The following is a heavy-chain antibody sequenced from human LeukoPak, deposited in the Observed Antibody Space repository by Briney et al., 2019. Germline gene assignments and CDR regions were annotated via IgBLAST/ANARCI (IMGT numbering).Heavy chain of an antibody. D-gene: IGHD3-10*01. CDR3: ARTSPRYYGSRMDV. Sequence: SVKLSCKDSGGTFGSYAISWVRQAPGPGLEWMGGIIPIFGTANYAQKFQGRVTITADESTSTAYMELSSLRSEDTAIYYCARTSPRYYGSRMDVWGQGTTVTVSS. J-gene: IGHJ6*02. CDR2: IIPIFGTA. CDR1: GGTFGSYA. V-gene: IGHV1-69*01.